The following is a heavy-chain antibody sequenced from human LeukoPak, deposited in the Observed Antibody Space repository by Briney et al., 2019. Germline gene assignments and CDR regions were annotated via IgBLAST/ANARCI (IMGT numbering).Heavy chain of an antibody. J-gene: IGHJ4*02. V-gene: IGHV4-59*01. Sequence: SETLSLTCTVSGGSISSYYWSWIRQPPGKGLEWIGYIYYSGSTNYNPSLKSRVTISVDTSKNQFSLKLSSVTAADTAVYYCARVELDYDYIWGSYRGPYDFDYWGQGTLVTVSS. CDR1: GGSISSYY. CDR2: IYYSGST. CDR3: ARVELDYDYIWGSYRGPYDFDY. D-gene: IGHD3-16*02.